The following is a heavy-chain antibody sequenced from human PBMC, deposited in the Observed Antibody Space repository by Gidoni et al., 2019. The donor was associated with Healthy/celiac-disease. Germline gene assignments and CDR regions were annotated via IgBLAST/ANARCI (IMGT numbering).Heavy chain of an antibody. Sequence: QVQLQESGPGLVKPSETLSLTCTVSGGSISSYYWSWIRQPPGKGLEWIGYIYYSGSTNYNPSLKSRVTISVDTSKNQFSLKLSSVTAADTAVYYCARVSPPDGPYYYYYYMDVWGKGTTVTVSS. CDR3: ARVSPPDGPYYYYYYMDV. D-gene: IGHD4-17*01. CDR2: IYYSGST. J-gene: IGHJ6*03. CDR1: GGSISSYY. V-gene: IGHV4-59*01.